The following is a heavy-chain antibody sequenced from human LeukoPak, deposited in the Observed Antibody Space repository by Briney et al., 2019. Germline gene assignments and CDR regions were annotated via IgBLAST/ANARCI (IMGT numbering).Heavy chain of an antibody. CDR3: AKDRTSVHLWLSDLDY. D-gene: IGHD5-18*01. J-gene: IGHJ4*02. V-gene: IGHV3-30*18. CDR2: ISYDGSNK. CDR1: GFTFSSFV. Sequence: GGSLSLSCAASGFTFSSFVMHWVRQAPGKWLEWVAIISYDGSNKYYADSVKGRFTISRDSSKNTLFLQMNSLRAEDTAVYYCAKDRTSVHLWLSDLDYWGQGTLVTVSS.